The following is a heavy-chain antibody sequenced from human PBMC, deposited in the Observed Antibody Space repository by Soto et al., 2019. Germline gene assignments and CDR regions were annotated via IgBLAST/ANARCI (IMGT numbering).Heavy chain of an antibody. V-gene: IGHV4-59*01. CDR1: GGSISSYY. D-gene: IGHD6-13*01. Sequence: QVQLQESGPGLVKPSETLSLTCTVSGGSISSYYWSWIRQPPGKGLEWIGYIYYSGSTNYNPSLKSRVTISVDTSKNQFSLKLSSVTAADTAVYYCAREGFIAAAGKDYYYYMDVWVKGTTVTVSS. CDR3: AREGFIAAAGKDYYYYMDV. J-gene: IGHJ6*03. CDR2: IYYSGST.